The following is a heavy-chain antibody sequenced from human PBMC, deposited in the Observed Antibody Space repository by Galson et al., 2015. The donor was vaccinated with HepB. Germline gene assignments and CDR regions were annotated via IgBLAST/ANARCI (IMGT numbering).Heavy chain of an antibody. V-gene: IGHV1-69*13. J-gene: IGHJ6*02. CDR2: IIPIFGTA. Sequence: SVKVSCKASGGTFSSYAISWVRQAPGQGLEWMGGIIPIFGTANYAQKFQGRVTITADESTSTAYMELSSLRSEDTAVYYCARGRYCSGGSCYGGMDVWGQGTTVTVSS. CDR3: ARGRYCSGGSCYGGMDV. D-gene: IGHD2-15*01. CDR1: GGTFSSYA.